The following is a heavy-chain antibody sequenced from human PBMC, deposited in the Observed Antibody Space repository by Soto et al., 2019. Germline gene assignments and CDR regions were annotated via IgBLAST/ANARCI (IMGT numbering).Heavy chain of an antibody. CDR3: VKGTLTPGLDY. V-gene: IGHV3-7*03. D-gene: IGHD1-1*01. J-gene: IGHJ4*02. CDR2: INQGGNEA. CDR1: GFTFSSYA. Sequence: EVQLVESGGGLVQPGGSLRLSCVVSGFTFSSYAMNWVRQAPGKGLEWVGNINQGGNEAHYVDSVRGRFTIFRNNAKNSVYLQMNSLRADDTAVYFCVKGTLTPGLDYWGQGTLVTVSS.